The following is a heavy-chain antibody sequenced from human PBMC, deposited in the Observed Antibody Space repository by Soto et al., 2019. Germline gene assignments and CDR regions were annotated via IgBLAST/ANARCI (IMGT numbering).Heavy chain of an antibody. V-gene: IGHV3-23*01. Sequence: EVQLLESVGGLVQPGGSLRLSCAASGFTFSSYAMSWVRQAPGKGLEWVSAISGSGGSTYYADSVKGRFTISRDNSKNTLYLQMNSLRAEDTAVYYCAKDGAGSRYSSSWYYFDYWGQGTLVTVSS. J-gene: IGHJ4*02. CDR1: GFTFSSYA. D-gene: IGHD6-13*01. CDR3: AKDGAGSRYSSSWYYFDY. CDR2: ISGSGGST.